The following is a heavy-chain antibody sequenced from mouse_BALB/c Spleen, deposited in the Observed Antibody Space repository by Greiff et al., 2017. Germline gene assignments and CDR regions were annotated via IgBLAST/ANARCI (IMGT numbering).Heavy chain of an antibody. D-gene: IGHD2-14*01. J-gene: IGHJ4*01. Sequence: EVKLVESGPGLVKPSQSLSLTCTVTGYSITSDYAWNWIRQFPGNKLEWMGYISYSGSTSYNPSLKSRISITRDTSKNQFFLQLNSVTTEDTATYYCARSGDRYMAMDYWGQGTSVTVSS. CDR2: ISYSGST. CDR1: GYSITSDYA. CDR3: ARSGDRYMAMDY. V-gene: IGHV3-2*02.